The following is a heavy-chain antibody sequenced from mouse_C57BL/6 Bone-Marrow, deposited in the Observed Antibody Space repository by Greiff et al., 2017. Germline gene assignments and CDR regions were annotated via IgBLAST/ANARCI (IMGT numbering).Heavy chain of an antibody. Sequence: VQLKESGAELVRPGASVKLSCTASGFNIKDDYMHWVKQRPEQGLEWIGWIDPENGDTEYASKFQGKTTITADTSSTTAYLQLSSLTSEDTAVYYCTPHYYGSSLAKDYWGQGTSVTVSS. D-gene: IGHD1-1*01. CDR2: IDPENGDT. V-gene: IGHV14-4*01. CDR1: GFNIKDDY. CDR3: TPHYYGSSLAKDY. J-gene: IGHJ4*01.